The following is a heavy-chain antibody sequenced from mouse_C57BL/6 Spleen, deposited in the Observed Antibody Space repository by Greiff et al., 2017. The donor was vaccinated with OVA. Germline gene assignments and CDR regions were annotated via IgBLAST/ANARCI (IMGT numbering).Heavy chain of an antibody. V-gene: IGHV1-63*01. Sequence: VKVVESGAELVRPGTSVKMSCKASGYTFTNYWIGWAKQRPGHGLEWIGDIYPGGGYTNYNEKFKGKATLTADKSSSTAYMQFSSLTSEDSAIYYCARMVKGVFDYWGQGTTLTVSS. J-gene: IGHJ2*01. CDR2: IYPGGGYT. CDR3: ARMVKGVFDY. D-gene: IGHD2-2*01. CDR1: GYTFTNYW.